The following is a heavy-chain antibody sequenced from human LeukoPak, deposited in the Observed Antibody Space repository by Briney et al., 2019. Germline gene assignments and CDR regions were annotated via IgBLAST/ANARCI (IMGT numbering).Heavy chain of an antibody. CDR3: ARDVGSGYSYGFDY. CDR2: ISAYNGNT. V-gene: IGHV1-18*01. D-gene: IGHD5-18*01. CDR1: GYTFTSYG. Sequence: ASVKVSCKASGYTFTSYGISWVRQAPGQGLEWMGWISAYNGNTNYAQKLQGRVTMTTDTSTSTAYMELSRLRSDDTAVYYCARDVGSGYSYGFDYWGQGTLVTVSS. J-gene: IGHJ4*02.